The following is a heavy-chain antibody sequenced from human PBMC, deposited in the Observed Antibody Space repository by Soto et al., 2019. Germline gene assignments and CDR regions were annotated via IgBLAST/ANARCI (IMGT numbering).Heavy chain of an antibody. J-gene: IGHJ4*02. CDR2: IYHSGST. CDR1: GGYLSSSNW. Sequence: PSETMSLTCAVAGGYLSSSNWWSWIRQHPGKGLEWIGEIYHSGSTNYNPSLKSRVTISVDKSKNQFSLKLSSVTAADTAVYYCARSGSYGGGYFDYWGQGTLVTVSS. V-gene: IGHV4-4*02. D-gene: IGHD1-26*01. CDR3: ARSGSYGGGYFDY.